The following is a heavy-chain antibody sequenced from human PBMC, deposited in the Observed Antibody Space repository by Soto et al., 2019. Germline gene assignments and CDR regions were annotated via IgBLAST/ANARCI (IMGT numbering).Heavy chain of an antibody. D-gene: IGHD2-2*01. CDR2: IDPSDSYT. CDR3: ARGPVVVPAASGFYYGMDV. CDR1: WYNSTSSC. J-gene: IGHJ6*02. V-gene: IGHV5-10-1*01. Sequence: GESLKNSCKGSWYNSTSSCIIPGRQLPRERPEWMGRIDPSDSYTNYSPSFQGHVTISADKSISTAYLQWSSLKASDTAMYYCARGPVVVPAASGFYYGMDVWGQGTTVTVSS.